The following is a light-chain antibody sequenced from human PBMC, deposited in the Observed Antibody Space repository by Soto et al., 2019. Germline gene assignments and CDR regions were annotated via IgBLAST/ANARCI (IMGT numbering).Light chain of an antibody. CDR1: SCNIENNY. J-gene: IGLJ2*01. V-gene: IGLV1-51*01. CDR3: GTWDNSLSAVV. CDR2: ANN. Sequence: QSVLTQPPSVSATPGQKVTISCSGSSCNIENNYVSWYQQLPGAAPKLLIYANNKRPSGIPDRFSGSKSGTSATLGITGLQTGDEADYYCGTWDNSLSAVVFGGGTKLTVL.